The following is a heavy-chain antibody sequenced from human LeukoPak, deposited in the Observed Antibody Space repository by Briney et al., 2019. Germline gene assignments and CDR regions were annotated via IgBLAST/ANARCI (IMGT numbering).Heavy chain of an antibody. V-gene: IGHV3-30*02. J-gene: IGHJ4*02. CDR2: IRYDGSNK. D-gene: IGHD2-15*01. Sequence: GGSLRLSRAASGFTFSSYGMHWVRQAPGKGLEWVAFIRYDGSNKYYADSVKGRFTISRDNSKNTLYLQMNSLRAEDTAVYYCAKASIVVVVAAPFDYWGQGTLVTVSS. CDR3: AKASIVVVVAAPFDY. CDR1: GFTFSSYG.